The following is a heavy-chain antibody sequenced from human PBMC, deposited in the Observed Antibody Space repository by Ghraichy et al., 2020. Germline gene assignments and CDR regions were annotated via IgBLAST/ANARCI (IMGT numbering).Heavy chain of an antibody. Sequence: SGPTLVKPTQTLTLTCTFSGFSLSTSGVGVGWIRQPPGKALEWLALIYWNDDKRYSPSLKSRLTITKDTSKNQVVLTMTNMDPVDTATYYCAHRRPRSSWYYPGANWFDPWGQGTLVTVSS. D-gene: IGHD6-13*01. CDR2: IYWNDDK. V-gene: IGHV2-5*01. J-gene: IGHJ5*02. CDR1: GFSLSTSGVG. CDR3: AHRRPRSSWYYPGANWFDP.